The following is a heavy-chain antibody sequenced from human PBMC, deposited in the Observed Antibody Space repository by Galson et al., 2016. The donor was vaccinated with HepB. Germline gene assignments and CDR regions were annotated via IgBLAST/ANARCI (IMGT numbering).Heavy chain of an antibody. V-gene: IGHV3-21*01. Sequence: SLRLSCAASGFSISTYTMNWVRQAPGKGLEWISYISSSSAYVDYADSVKGRFTIFRENAKNSLYLQMNSLRAEDTAAYYCARDRSRFSSGYYTGARDVFAIWGQGTVVTVSS. CDR1: GFSISTYT. CDR2: ISSSSAYV. D-gene: IGHD3-3*01. CDR3: ARDRSRFSSGYYTGARDVFAI. J-gene: IGHJ3*02.